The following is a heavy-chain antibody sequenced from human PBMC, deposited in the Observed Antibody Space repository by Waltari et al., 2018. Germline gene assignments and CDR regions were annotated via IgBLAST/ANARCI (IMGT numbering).Heavy chain of an antibody. CDR1: GGSARGNC. J-gene: IGHJ6*02. CDR3: VRLEDCSGPGGNCYSGDPFALDV. V-gene: IGHV4-34*01. Sequence: QVHLHQWGAGQLQPSETLSLTCVVNGGSARGNCLGWVRWATGKGLEWIGEINHSPNRNYNPSLRSRVDMSVDTSKNQFSLKLNFVTAADTGVYYCVRLEDCSGPGGNCYSGDPFALDVWGQGTTVTVSS. D-gene: IGHD2-15*01. CDR2: INHSPNR.